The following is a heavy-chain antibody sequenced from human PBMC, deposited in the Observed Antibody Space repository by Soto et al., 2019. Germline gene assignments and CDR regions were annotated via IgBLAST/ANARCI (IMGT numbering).Heavy chain of an antibody. CDR3: AKDILLGNSGSYPDAFDV. D-gene: IGHD1-26*01. V-gene: IGHV3-9*01. CDR1: GFTFDQHA. CDR2: ISWNNGNI. Sequence: EVQLVESGGGLAQPGRSLRLSCAASGFTFDQHAMHWVRQAPGKGLEWVSGISWNNGNIGYAASVKGRFTISRDNAKNSLYLQMDRLRTEVTALYYCAKDILLGNSGSYPDAFDVCGQETMVTVSS. J-gene: IGHJ3*01.